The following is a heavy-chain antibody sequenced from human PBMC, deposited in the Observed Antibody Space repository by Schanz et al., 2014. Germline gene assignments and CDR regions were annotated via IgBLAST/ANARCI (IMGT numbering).Heavy chain of an antibody. CDR1: GYTFNNYTYV. V-gene: IGHV1-18*01. CDR3: TRGGYSYALSAFDI. CDR2: ISAYTNNT. J-gene: IGHJ3*02. D-gene: IGHD5-18*01. Sequence: QVQLVQSEAEVKKPGSSVKVSCKASGYTFNNYTYVMIWVRQAPGQGLEWMGWISAYTNNTNYALKLQGRVTMTTDTSTGTAYMELRSLRSDDTALYYCTRGGYSYALSAFDIWGQGTMVTVSS.